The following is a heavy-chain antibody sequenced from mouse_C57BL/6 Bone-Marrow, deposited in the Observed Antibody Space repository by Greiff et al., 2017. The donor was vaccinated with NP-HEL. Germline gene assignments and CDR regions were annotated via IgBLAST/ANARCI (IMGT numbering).Heavy chain of an antibody. Sequence: QVQLQQSGAELVKPGASVKMSCKASGYTFTSYWITWVKQRPGQGLEWIGDIYPGSGSTNYNEKFKSKATLTVDTSSSTAYMQLSSLTSEDSAVYYCGRGGAYYGTWYFDVWGTGTTVTVSS. CDR1: GYTFTSYW. J-gene: IGHJ1*03. CDR2: IYPGSGST. CDR3: GRGGAYYGTWYFDV. D-gene: IGHD2-10*01. V-gene: IGHV1-55*01.